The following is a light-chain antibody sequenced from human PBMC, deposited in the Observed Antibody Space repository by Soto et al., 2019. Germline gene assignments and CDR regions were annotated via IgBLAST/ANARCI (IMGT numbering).Light chain of an antibody. V-gene: IGKV1-33*01. CDR2: EAS. CDR1: QDISDS. CDR3: QQYHCFHPMYP. Sequence: DIQLTQSPSSLSASVGDRVTITCQSSQDISDSLNWYQQRPGKAPKLLIYEASNLETGVPSRFSGSGSETDFNFTISNLQPEDIATYYCQQYHCFHPMYPFGQGTKLEIK. J-gene: IGKJ2*01.